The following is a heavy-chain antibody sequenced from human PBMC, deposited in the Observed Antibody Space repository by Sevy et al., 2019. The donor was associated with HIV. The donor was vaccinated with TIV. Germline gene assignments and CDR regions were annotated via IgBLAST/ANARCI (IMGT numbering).Heavy chain of an antibody. Sequence: GGSLRLSCAASGFTFSSYSMNWVRQAPVKGLEWVSTLSFGCGRINHADSVQGRFTMSRDDSKKTVYLEMNSLRAEDTAVYYCAREGCTRPHDHWGQGTLVTVSS. J-gene: IGHJ4*02. D-gene: IGHD2-8*01. CDR3: AREGCTRPHDH. CDR1: GFTFSSYS. CDR2: LSFGCGRI. V-gene: IGHV3-21*04.